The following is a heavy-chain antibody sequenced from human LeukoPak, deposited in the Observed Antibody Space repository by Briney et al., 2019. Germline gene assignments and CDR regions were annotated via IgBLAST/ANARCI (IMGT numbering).Heavy chain of an antibody. CDR1: GGSISSYY. D-gene: IGHD6-6*01. Sequence: SETLSLTCTVSGGSISSYYWSCIRQPPGKGLEWIGYIYYSGSTNYNPSLKSRVTISVDTSKNQFSLKLSSVTAADTAVYYCARGSIAARRDFDYWGQGTLVTVSS. V-gene: IGHV4-59*01. CDR2: IYYSGST. J-gene: IGHJ4*02. CDR3: ARGSIAARRDFDY.